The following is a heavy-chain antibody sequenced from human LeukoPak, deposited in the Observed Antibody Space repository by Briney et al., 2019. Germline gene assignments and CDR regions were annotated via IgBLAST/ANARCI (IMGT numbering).Heavy chain of an antibody. V-gene: IGHV3-30*03. Sequence: GGSLRLSCAASGFIFSNYGIHWVRQAPGKGLEWVAVISYDGSNKYADSVKGRFTISRDNSKNTLFLQMNSLRPDDTAVYYCATTLGSGWKFDYWGQGTLVTVSS. J-gene: IGHJ4*02. CDR3: ATTLGSGWKFDY. CDR1: GFIFSNYG. D-gene: IGHD6-19*01. CDR2: ISYDGSNK.